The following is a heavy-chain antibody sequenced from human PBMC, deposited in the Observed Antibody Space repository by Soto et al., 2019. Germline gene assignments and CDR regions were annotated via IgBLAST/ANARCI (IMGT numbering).Heavy chain of an antibody. Sequence: QVQLQQWGAGLLKPSETLSLTCAVYGGSFSGYYWSWIRQPPGKGLEWIGEINHSGSTNYNPSLKSRVTISVDTSKNQFSLKLSSVTAADTAVYYCARGNKDWNYVIGWFDPWGQGTLVTVSS. CDR2: INHSGST. V-gene: IGHV4-34*01. CDR3: ARGNKDWNYVIGWFDP. D-gene: IGHD1-7*01. CDR1: GGSFSGYY. J-gene: IGHJ5*02.